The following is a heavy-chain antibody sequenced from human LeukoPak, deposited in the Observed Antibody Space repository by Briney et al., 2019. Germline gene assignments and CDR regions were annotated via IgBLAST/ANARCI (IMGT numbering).Heavy chain of an antibody. CDR1: GYTFIAYY. CDR2: IIPNSGGT. Sequence: GASVKASCKASGYTFIAYYMHWVRQAPGQGLEWMGWIIPNSGGTNYAQKFQGRVTMTRDTTISTAYMELTRLRSDDTAVYYCARGGHYGGNEAVDYWGQGTLVTVSS. D-gene: IGHD4-23*01. J-gene: IGHJ4*02. CDR3: ARGGHYGGNEAVDY. V-gene: IGHV1-2*02.